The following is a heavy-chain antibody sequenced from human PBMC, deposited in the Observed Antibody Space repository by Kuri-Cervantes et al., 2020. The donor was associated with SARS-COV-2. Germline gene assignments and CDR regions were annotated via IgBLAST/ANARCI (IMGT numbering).Heavy chain of an antibody. CDR3: ARGGGVGATNDAFDI. V-gene: IGHV1-2*04. J-gene: IGHJ3*02. CDR1: RYEFPRYG. Sequence: ASVKVSCKASRYEFPRYGISWVRQAPGQGLEWMGWITGDTGDTNYAQKFQGWVTMTRDTSISTAYMELSRLRSDDTAVYYCARGGGVGATNDAFDIWGQGTMVTVSS. D-gene: IGHD1-26*01. CDR2: ITGDTGDT.